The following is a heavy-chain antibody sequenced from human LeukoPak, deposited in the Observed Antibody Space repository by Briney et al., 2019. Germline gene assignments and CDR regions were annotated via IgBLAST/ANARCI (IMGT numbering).Heavy chain of an antibody. V-gene: IGHV4-31*03. D-gene: IGHD4-23*01. J-gene: IGHJ4*02. CDR3: ATLTTVVTAYYFDH. CDR1: GGSISSGGYY. Sequence: SETLSLTCTVSGGSISSGGYYWSWIRQHPGKGLEWIGYIYYSGSTYYNPSLKSRVTISVDTSRSQFSLKLTSVTAADTAVYYCATLTTVVTAYYFDHWGQGTLVTVSS. CDR2: IYYSGST.